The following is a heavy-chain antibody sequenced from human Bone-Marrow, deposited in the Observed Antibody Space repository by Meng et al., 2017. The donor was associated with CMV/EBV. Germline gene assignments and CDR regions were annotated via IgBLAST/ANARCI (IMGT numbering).Heavy chain of an antibody. V-gene: IGHV1-18*01. CDR1: GYTFTNYG. J-gene: IGHJ5*02. D-gene: IGHD2-2*01. CDR2: ISAYNGDT. Sequence: ASVKVSCKASGYTFTNYGISWVRQAPGQGLEWMGWISAYNGDTNYARNLQGRVTMTTDTSTSTAYMELRSLRSDDTAVYYCARDLEYCNSTGCYGDWFDPWSQGTLVTVSS. CDR3: ARDLEYCNSTGCYGDWFDP.